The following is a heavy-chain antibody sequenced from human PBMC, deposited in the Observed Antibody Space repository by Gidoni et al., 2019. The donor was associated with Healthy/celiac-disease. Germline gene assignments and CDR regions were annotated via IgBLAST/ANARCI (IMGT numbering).Heavy chain of an antibody. CDR3: ARGLRFGELSVALYYGMDV. J-gene: IGHJ6*02. Sequence: QVQLQESGPGLVKPSQTLSRTCTVPGGSISSGGYYWRWIRQHPGKGLEWIGYIYYSGSTYYNPSLKSRVTLSVATSKNQFSLKLSSVTAADTAVYYCARGLRFGELSVALYYGMDVWGQGTTVTVSS. V-gene: IGHV4-31*03. D-gene: IGHD3-10*01. CDR2: IYYSGST. CDR1: GGSISSGGYY.